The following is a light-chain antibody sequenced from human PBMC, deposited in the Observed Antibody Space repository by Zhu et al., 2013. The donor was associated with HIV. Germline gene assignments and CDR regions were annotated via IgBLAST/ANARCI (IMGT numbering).Light chain of an antibody. J-gene: IGKJ3*01. V-gene: IGKV3-15*01. CDR2: GAS. CDR1: QNIGDS. CDR3: KQYDEWPPFT. Sequence: DIVMTQSPATLSVSPGETVTLSCRASQNIGDSLAWYQVKPGQAPRILIYGASTRETETPDRFIGSGSGTAFTLTIRSLQSEDFAFYYXKQYDEWPPFTFGPGTKVXMK.